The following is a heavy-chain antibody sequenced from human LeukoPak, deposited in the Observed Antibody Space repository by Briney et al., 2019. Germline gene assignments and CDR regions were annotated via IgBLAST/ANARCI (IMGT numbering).Heavy chain of an antibody. V-gene: IGHV4-34*01. Sequence: PSETLSLTCAVYGGSFSGYYWSWIRQPPGKGLEWIGEINHSGSTNYNPSHKSRVTISVDTSKNQFSLKLSSVTAADTAVYYCARGIITMVRGVILRYYYYYMDVWGKGTTVTVSS. CDR2: INHSGST. CDR1: GGSFSGYY. D-gene: IGHD3-10*01. J-gene: IGHJ6*03. CDR3: ARGIITMVRGVILRYYYYYMDV.